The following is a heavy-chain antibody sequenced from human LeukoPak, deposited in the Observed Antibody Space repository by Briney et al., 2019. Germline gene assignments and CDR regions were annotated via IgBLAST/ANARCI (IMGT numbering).Heavy chain of an antibody. CDR2: INHSGST. Sequence: PSETLSLTCAVYGGSFSGYYWSWIRQPPGKGLEWIGEINHSGSTNYNPSLKSRVTISVDTSKNQFSLKRSSVTAADTAVYYCARRAWIQHSWYFDLWGRGTLVTVSS. V-gene: IGHV4-34*01. CDR1: GGSFSGYY. J-gene: IGHJ2*01. CDR3: ARRAWIQHSWYFDL. D-gene: IGHD5-18*01.